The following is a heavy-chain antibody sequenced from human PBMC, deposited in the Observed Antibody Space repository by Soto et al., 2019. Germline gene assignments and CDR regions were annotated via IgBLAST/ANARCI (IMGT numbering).Heavy chain of an antibody. CDR1: GYTFTGYY. CDR2: INPNSGGT. J-gene: IGHJ6*02. CDR3: ARGDCSSTSCYTIGPDYYYYYGMDV. V-gene: IGHV1-2*02. Sequence: ASVKVSCKASGYTFTGYYMHWVRQAPGQGLEWMGWINPNSGGTNYAQKFQGRVTMTRDTSISTAYMELSRLRSDDTAVYYCARGDCSSTSCYTIGPDYYYYYGMDVWGQGTTVTVSS. D-gene: IGHD2-2*02.